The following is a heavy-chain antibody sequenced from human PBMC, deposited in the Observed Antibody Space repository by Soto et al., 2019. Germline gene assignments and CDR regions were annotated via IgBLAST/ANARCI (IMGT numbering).Heavy chain of an antibody. CDR2: IYPGDSDT. CDR3: ARLKDYYDTPFDY. Sequence: PGESLKMSCDGSGYSFTIYCIGWVLQMPGKGLEWMGIIYPGDSDTRYSPSFQGQVTISADKSISTAYLQWSSLKASDTAMYYCARLKDYYDTPFDYWGQGTLVTVSS. V-gene: IGHV5-51*01. CDR1: GYSFTIYC. D-gene: IGHD3-22*01. J-gene: IGHJ4*02.